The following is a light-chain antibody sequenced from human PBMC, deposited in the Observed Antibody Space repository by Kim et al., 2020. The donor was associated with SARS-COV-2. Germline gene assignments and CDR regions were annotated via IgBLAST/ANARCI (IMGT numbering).Light chain of an antibody. Sequence: SPREGATLSCRASQSVSSSYLAWYQPKPGPAPRLLIYGASSRATSIPDRFSGSGSGTDFTLTISRLEPEGFAVYYCQQYGSSPPYTFGQGTKLEI. J-gene: IGKJ2*01. CDR1: QSVSSSY. V-gene: IGKV3-20*01. CDR3: QQYGSSPPYT. CDR2: GAS.